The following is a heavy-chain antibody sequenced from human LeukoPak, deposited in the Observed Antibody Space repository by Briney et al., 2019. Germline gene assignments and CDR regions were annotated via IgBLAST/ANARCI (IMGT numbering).Heavy chain of an antibody. V-gene: IGHV3-23*01. CDR2: ISGSDGNT. J-gene: IGHJ4*02. CDR1: GFTFSSYV. Sequence: PGGSLRLSCAASGFTFSSYVMSWVRQAPGKGLEWVSAISGSDGNTYYGDSVKGRFIISRDNSKNTLYLQMNSLRAEDTAVYYCTRASQWLAFDYWGQGTLVTVSS. D-gene: IGHD6-19*01. CDR3: TRASQWLAFDY.